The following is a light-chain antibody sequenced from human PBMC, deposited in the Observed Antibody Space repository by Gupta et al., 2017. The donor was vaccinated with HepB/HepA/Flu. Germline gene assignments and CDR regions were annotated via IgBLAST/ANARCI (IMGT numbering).Light chain of an antibody. V-gene: IGLV3-1*01. CDR2: QDV. CDR1: KLVERY. CDR3: QAWDSSIVV. J-gene: IGLJ2*01. Sequence: SFELTQPLSVSVSPGQTATITCSGDKLVERYVCWYQQKPGQSPVMVIYQDVQRPSGIPERFSGSSSGNTATLTISGTQALDEADYYCQAWDSSIVVFGGGTKLTVL.